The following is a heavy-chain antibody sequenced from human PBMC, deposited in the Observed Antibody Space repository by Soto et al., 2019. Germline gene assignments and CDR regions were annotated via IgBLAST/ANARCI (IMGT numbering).Heavy chain of an antibody. CDR2: INPSGGST. CDR1: GYTFTSYY. D-gene: IGHD4-17*01. J-gene: IGHJ6*02. CDR3: ARVTGAKYGMDV. Sequence: ASVKVSCKASGYTFTSYYMHWVRQAPGQGLEWMGIINPSGGSTSYAQRFQGRVTMTRDTSTSTVYMELSSLRSEDTAVYYCARVTGAKYGMDVWGQGTTVTVSS. V-gene: IGHV1-46*01.